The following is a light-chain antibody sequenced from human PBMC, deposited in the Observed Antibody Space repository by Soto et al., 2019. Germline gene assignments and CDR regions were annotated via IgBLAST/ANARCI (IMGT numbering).Light chain of an antibody. CDR1: QSVNNNY. CDR2: GAS. J-gene: IGKJ2*01. Sequence: EIVLMQSPGTLSLSPGERATLSCRASQSVNNNYLAWFQHKAGQAPRLLIYGASSRATGIPDRFSGSGSGTDFTLTVSRLEPEDFGVYFCQQDGSSYTFGQGTKLEIK. CDR3: QQDGSSYT. V-gene: IGKV3-20*01.